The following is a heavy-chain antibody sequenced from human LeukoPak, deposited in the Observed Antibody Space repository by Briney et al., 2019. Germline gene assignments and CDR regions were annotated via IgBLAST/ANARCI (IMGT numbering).Heavy chain of an antibody. J-gene: IGHJ4*02. Sequence: GGSLRLSCAASGFTFRSFGMHWVRQAPGKGLEWVAFVRNDGNKTYYADSVRGRFTISRDNSKNTMFLQMNTLRPDDTAIYYCAKGSGWDLLGFDYWGQGTLVTVSS. CDR1: GFTFRSFG. CDR3: AKGSGWDLLGFDY. V-gene: IGHV3-30*02. CDR2: VRNDGNKT. D-gene: IGHD1-26*01.